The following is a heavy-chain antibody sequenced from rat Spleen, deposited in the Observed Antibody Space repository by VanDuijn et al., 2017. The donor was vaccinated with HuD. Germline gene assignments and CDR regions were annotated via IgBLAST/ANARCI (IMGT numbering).Heavy chain of an antibody. J-gene: IGHJ2*01. D-gene: IGHD5-1*01. CDR1: GFTFSNYD. V-gene: IGHV5S23*01. Sequence: EVRLVESGGGLVQPGRSLKLSCAASGFTFSNYDMAWVRQAPGKGLEWVATITHIGGITYYPDSVKGRFTISRDNAKSTLYLQMNSLRSEDTATYYCTREDWVPDYWGQGVKVTISS. CDR3: TREDWVPDY. CDR2: ITHIGGIT.